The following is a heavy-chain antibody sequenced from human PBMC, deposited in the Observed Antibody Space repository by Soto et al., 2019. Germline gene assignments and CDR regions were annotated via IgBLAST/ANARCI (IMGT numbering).Heavy chain of an antibody. Sequence: PGESLKISCKASGYIFSTYWIAWVRQMPGKGLEWLGIIYPADSDTKYSPSFQGRVTISVDKFTSTAYLHWTSLRASDTATYFCARLEGGTYSCYFPKAVWGRGPTGTVAS. D-gene: IGHD2-15*01. CDR1: GYIFSTYW. J-gene: IGHJ6*02. CDR3: ARLEGGTYSCYFPKAV. CDR2: IYPADSDT. V-gene: IGHV5-51*03.